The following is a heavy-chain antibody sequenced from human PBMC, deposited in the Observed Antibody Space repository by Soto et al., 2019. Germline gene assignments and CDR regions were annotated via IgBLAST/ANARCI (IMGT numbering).Heavy chain of an antibody. CDR3: ARDPLDIIVAD. J-gene: IGHJ4*02. CDR1: GFTFSDYY. V-gene: IGHV3-11*06. CDR2: ISANSFYT. Sequence: QVQLVESGGGLVKPGGSLRLSCAASGFTFSDYYMSWIRQAPGKGLEWVSYISANSFYTNYADSVKGRFTVSRDNAKNSLYLQMNSLRAEDTAVYYCARDPLDIIVADWGQGTLVTVSS. D-gene: IGHD5-12*01.